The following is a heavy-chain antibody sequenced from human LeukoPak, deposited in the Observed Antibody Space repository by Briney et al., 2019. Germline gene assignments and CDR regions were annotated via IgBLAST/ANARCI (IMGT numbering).Heavy chain of an antibody. Sequence: RSETLSLTCTVSGDSISGYYWTWIRQPPEKGLEWIGYIYYSGSTNYNPSLQSRVTISLQTSKNQFSLNLKSVTAADTAVYYCARGDGFGKAFDYWGQGILVTVSS. V-gene: IGHV4-59*01. CDR2: IYYSGST. D-gene: IGHD3-16*01. J-gene: IGHJ4*02. CDR1: GDSISGYY. CDR3: ARGDGFGKAFDY.